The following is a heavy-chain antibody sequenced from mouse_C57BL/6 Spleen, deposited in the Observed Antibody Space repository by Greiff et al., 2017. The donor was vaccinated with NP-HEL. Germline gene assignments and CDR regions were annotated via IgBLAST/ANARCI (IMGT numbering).Heavy chain of an antibody. CDR1: GYTFTSYW. V-gene: IGHV1-52*01. Sequence: QVQLQQPGAELVRPGSSVKLSCKASGYTFTSYWMHWVKQRPIQGLEWIGNIDPSDSETHYNQKFKDKATLTVDTSSSTAYMQLSSLTSEDSAGDYSARGRLRDYAMDYWGQGTSVTVSS. CDR3: ARGRLRDYAMDY. D-gene: IGHD2-4*01. CDR2: IDPSDSET. J-gene: IGHJ4*01.